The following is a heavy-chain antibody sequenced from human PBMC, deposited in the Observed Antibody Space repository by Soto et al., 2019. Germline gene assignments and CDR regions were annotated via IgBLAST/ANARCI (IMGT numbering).Heavy chain of an antibody. Sequence: PGGSLRLSCVGSGVTLSSSDMTWVRQAPGKGLEWVSAIRGGSGLTYYADSVEGRFTISRDNSKNSLSLRMNSLRDEDTAVYFCAKRSPYSSGWYSPIFDYWGQGALVTVSS. CDR1: GVTLSSSD. D-gene: IGHD6-13*01. CDR3: AKRSPYSSGWYSPIFDY. J-gene: IGHJ4*02. CDR2: IRGGSGLT. V-gene: IGHV3-23*01.